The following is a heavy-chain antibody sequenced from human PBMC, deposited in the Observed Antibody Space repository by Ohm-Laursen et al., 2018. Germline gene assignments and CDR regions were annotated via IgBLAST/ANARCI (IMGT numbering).Heavy chain of an antibody. V-gene: IGHV4-39*01. J-gene: IGHJ3*01. D-gene: IGHD3-3*01. CDR2: IYYSGST. CDR3: ARAFWNGYSDAFDV. CDR1: GGSISSSSYC. Sequence: SETLSLTCSVSGGSISSSSYCWGWIRQPPGKGLEWIGNIYYSGSTYYNPSLRSRVSISIHTSQNQFSLKLSSVTATDTAVYYCARAFWNGYSDAFDVWGQGTMVTVSS.